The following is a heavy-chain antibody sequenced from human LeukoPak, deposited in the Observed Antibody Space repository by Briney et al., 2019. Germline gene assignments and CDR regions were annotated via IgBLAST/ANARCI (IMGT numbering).Heavy chain of an antibody. CDR3: AREGDYDILTGYYCIDS. CDR1: GGSISSGGYY. J-gene: IGHJ4*02. D-gene: IGHD3-9*01. Sequence: SQTLSLTCTVSGGSISSGGYYWSWIRQHPGKGLEWIGYIYYSGSTYYNPSLRSRVTISVDMSKNQFSLKLSSVTAADTAVYYCAREGDYDILTGYYCIDSWGQGTLVTVSS. CDR2: IYYSGST. V-gene: IGHV4-31*03.